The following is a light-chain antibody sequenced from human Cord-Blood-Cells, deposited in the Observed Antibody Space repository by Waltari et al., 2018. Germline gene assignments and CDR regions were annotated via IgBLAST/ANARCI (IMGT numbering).Light chain of an antibody. V-gene: IGKV3-20*01. CDR3: QQYGSSPYS. CDR2: GAS. Sequence: EIVLTQSPGTLSLSPGERATLSCRASQGVSSSYLAWYPQKPGQAPRLLSYGASSRATGIPDRLSGSGSGTDLTLTISRLEPEDFAVYYCQQYGSSPYSFGQGTKLEIK. J-gene: IGKJ2*03. CDR1: QGVSSSY.